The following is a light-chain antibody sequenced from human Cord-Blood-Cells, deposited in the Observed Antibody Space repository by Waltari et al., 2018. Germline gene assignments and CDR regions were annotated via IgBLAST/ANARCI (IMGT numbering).Light chain of an antibody. CDR3: SSYAGSNNYV. V-gene: IGLV2-8*01. CDR2: EVS. J-gene: IGLJ1*01. CDR1: RSDVGGYNY. Sequence: QSALPQPPSASGSPGQSVPIPCTGTRSDVGGYNYVSWYPQHPGKAPKLRIYEVSKRPAGVPDRFSGSKSGNTASLTVSGLQAEDEADYYSSSYAGSNNYVFGTGTKVTVL.